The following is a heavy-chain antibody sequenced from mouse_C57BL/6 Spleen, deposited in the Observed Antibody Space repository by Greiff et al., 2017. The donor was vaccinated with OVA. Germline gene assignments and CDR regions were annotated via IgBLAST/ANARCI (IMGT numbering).Heavy chain of an antibody. CDR1: GYTFTSYG. J-gene: IGHJ3*01. Sequence: QVQLQQSGAELARPGASVKLSCKASGYTFTSYGISWVKQRTGQGLEWIGEIYPRSGNTYYNEKFKGKATLTADKSSSTAYMELRSLTSEDAAVYFCAIEEVTGPFAYWGQGTLVTVSA. CDR3: AIEEVTGPFAY. D-gene: IGHD2-13*01. V-gene: IGHV1-81*01. CDR2: IYPRSGNT.